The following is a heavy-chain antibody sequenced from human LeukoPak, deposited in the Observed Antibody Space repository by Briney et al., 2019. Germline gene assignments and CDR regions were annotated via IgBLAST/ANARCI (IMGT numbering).Heavy chain of an antibody. V-gene: IGHV3-7*01. CDR3: ARVGKNGWDFDH. J-gene: IGHJ4*02. CDR1: GFTFSAYW. D-gene: IGHD6-19*01. Sequence: GGSLRLSCAASGFTFSAYWMTWVRQAPGKGLAWVANIIEGGDVKYYVDSVKGRFTISRDNTKNSLYPQMTSLRADDTAVYYCARVGKNGWDFDHWGQGTLVTVSP. CDR2: IIEGGDVK.